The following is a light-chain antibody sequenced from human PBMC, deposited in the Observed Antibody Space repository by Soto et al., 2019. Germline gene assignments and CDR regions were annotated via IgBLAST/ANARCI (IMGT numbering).Light chain of an antibody. J-gene: IGKJ4*01. Sequence: DIQVXQSPPSLTAFVGDRVAITCWTRQSSIGYLNWYQQKPGNAHKLLISGAATLQSGVPSRFIGRGSRTGFALAISSLQPEDVATYYCQQSFSTLLSCGGGTKVDIK. CDR3: QQSFSTLLS. CDR1: QSSIGY. CDR2: GAA. V-gene: IGKV1-39*01.